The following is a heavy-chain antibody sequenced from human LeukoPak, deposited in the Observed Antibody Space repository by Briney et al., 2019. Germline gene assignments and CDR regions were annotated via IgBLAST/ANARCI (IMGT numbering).Heavy chain of an antibody. CDR1: GFNLRTYE. D-gene: IGHD3-10*01. CDR2: ISSSGGFP. J-gene: IGHJ6*02. CDR3: ARDPGECRYGFDV. V-gene: IGHV3-48*03. Sequence: GGSLRLSCEASGFNLRTYEMTWVGQGPGKRLEWIAFISSSGGFPHYRDSVNGRFTVTRDNARDFLYLDMYSLGPEATFFHCCARDPGECRYGFDVWGQGTTVIVS.